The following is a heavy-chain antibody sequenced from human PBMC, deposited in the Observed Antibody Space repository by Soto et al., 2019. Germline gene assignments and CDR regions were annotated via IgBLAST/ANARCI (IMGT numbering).Heavy chain of an antibody. CDR2: INPNSGGT. CDR3: AILKITFGGVIVPKGAFDI. D-gene: IGHD3-16*02. Sequence: QVQLVQSGAEVKKPGASVKVSCKASGYTFTGYYMHWVRQAPGQGLEWMGWINPNSGGTNYAQKFQGRVTMTRDPSISTAYMELSRLRSDDTAVYYCAILKITFGGVIVPKGAFDIWGQGTMVTVSS. CDR1: GYTFTGYY. J-gene: IGHJ3*02. V-gene: IGHV1-2*02.